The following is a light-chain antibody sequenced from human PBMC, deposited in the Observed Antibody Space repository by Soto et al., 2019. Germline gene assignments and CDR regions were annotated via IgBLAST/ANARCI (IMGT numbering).Light chain of an antibody. CDR1: YSDVGGYNF. J-gene: IGLJ3*02. Sequence: QSALTQPASVSGSPGQSITISCTGTYSDVGGYNFVSWYQQHPGRAPKLIIHEVTNRPSGVSNRFSGSKSGNTASLTISGLQAEDEAVYYCCSHSSSSTWMFGGGTKLTVL. V-gene: IGLV2-14*03. CDR2: EVT. CDR3: CSHSSSSTWM.